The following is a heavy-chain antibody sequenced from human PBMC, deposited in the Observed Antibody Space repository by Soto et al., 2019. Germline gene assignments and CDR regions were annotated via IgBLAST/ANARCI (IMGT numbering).Heavy chain of an antibody. J-gene: IGHJ4*02. V-gene: IGHV1-18*01. Sequence: QVQLVQSGAEVKKPGASVKVSCKASGYTFANYGITWVRQAPGQGLEWMGWIGAYNGNTNYAQKLRGRVTMTTDTSTSTAYMELRNLRSDDTAVYYCARDQRGRDWRGEDSWGQGTLVTVSS. CDR3: ARDQRGRDWRGEDS. CDR1: GYTFANYG. D-gene: IGHD2-21*02. CDR2: IGAYNGNT.